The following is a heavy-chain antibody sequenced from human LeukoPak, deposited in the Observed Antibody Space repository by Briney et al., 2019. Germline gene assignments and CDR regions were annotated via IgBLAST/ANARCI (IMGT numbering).Heavy chain of an antibody. CDR2: IYYSGTA. D-gene: IGHD3-3*01. CDR1: GASISSTNFY. J-gene: IGHJ4*02. Sequence: SESMSLTCTVSGASISSTNFYWGWIRQPPGKGLEWIGNIYYSGTAYYNPSLKSRVAISVDTSKKQFSLKLSSVTAADTAVYYCARLPRYDFWSWGQGTLASVSS. V-gene: IGHV4-39*01. CDR3: ARLPRYDFWS.